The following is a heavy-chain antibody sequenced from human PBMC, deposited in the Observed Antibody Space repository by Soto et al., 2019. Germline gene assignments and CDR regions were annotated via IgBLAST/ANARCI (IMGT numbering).Heavy chain of an antibody. CDR2: IYPGYSDT. Sequence: GESLKISCKGSGYRFPSYWFGWVLQMPGKSLEWMGIIYPGYSDTRYSPSFQDQVTISADKSISTAYLQWSSLTASDAAMYDCASSSSQSTNYTSGMDFWAQGTTLTVSS. CDR3: ASSSSQSTNYTSGMDF. V-gene: IGHV5-51*01. CDR1: GYRFPSYW. D-gene: IGHD2-8*01. J-gene: IGHJ6*02.